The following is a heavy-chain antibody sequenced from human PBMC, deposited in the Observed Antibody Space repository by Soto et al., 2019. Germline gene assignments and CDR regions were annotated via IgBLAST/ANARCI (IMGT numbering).Heavy chain of an antibody. D-gene: IGHD6-13*01. Sequence: SETLSLTCTVSGGSLRGYSWSWIRQSPGKGLEWIGYVYSGGGTNYSPSFKGRFTISVDTSENQFSLKLSSVTAADTAVYYCARDFKRYSSPPGPLEYWGLGTPVT. CDR1: GGSLRGYS. V-gene: IGHV4-4*08. CDR2: VYSGGGT. J-gene: IGHJ4*02. CDR3: ARDFKRYSSPPGPLEY.